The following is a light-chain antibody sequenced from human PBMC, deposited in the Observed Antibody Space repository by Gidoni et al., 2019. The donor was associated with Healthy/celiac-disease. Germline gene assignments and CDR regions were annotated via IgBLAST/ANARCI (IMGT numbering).Light chain of an antibody. V-gene: IGLV3-16*01. J-gene: IGLJ1*01. CDR1: ALPKKY. CDR3: LSADSSGTPV. CDR2: KDS. Sequence: SYELTQPPSVSVSLGQMARITCSGEALPKKYAYWYQQRPGQFPVLVIYKDSERPSGIPERFSGSRSGTIVTLTISGVQAEDEADYHCLSADSSGTPVFGTGTKVTV.